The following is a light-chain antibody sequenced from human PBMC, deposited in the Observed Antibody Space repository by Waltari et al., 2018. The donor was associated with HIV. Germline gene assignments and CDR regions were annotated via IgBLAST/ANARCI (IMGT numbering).Light chain of an antibody. V-gene: IGLV2-14*01. Sequence: QSPLSQPSSVSGSPAPSITISSTGVSHILDFYNFVSWSHKPPGKAPQLILYGVSGRPSGVSSRFSGSKSGVTASLTISGLQAEDEAHYFCSSFASQGTLVFGGGTKLTVL. CDR3: SSFASQGTLV. CDR1: SHILDFYNF. CDR2: GVS. J-gene: IGLJ2*01.